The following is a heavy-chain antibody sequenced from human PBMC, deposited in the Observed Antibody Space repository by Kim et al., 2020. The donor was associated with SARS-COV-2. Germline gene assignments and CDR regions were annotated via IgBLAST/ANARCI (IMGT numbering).Heavy chain of an antibody. Sequence: YYNPYLKSRVTISVDTSKNQFSLKLSSVTAADTAVYYCARTGYSSSCFDYWGQGTLVTVSS. CDR3: ARTGYSSSCFDY. D-gene: IGHD6-13*01. V-gene: IGHV4-31*02. J-gene: IGHJ4*02.